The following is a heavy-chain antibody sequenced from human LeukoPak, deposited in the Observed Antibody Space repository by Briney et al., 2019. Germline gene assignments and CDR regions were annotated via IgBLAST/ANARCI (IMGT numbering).Heavy chain of an antibody. D-gene: IGHD3-10*01. V-gene: IGHV4-59*01. Sequence: SETLSLTCTVSGGSISSYYWSWIRQPPGKGLEWIGYIYYSGSTNYNPSLKSRVTISVDTSKNQFSLKLSSVTAADTAVYYCARGRDGSGSRFDYWGQGTPVTVSS. CDR1: GGSISSYY. CDR2: IYYSGST. J-gene: IGHJ4*02. CDR3: ARGRDGSGSRFDY.